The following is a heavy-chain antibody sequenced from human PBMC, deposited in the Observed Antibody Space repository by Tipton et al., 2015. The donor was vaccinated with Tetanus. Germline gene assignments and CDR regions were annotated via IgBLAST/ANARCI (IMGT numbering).Heavy chain of an antibody. V-gene: IGHV4-59*08. CDR2: IYYSGST. J-gene: IGHJ5*02. Sequence: TLSLTCTVSGGSISSYYWSWIRQPPGKGLEWIGYIYYSGSTNYNPPLKSRVTISVDTSKNQFSLKLSSVTAADTAVYYCARGRSGWYRNWFDPWGQGTLVTVSS. CDR3: ARGRSGWYRNWFDP. CDR1: GGSISSYY. D-gene: IGHD6-19*01.